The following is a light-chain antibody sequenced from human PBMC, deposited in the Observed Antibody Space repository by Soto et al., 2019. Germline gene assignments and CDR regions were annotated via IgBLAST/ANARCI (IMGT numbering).Light chain of an antibody. V-gene: IGKV1-39*01. Sequence: DIQMTQSPSSLSASVGDRVTITCRASQSISSYLNWYRQKPGKAPKLLIYAASSLQSGVPSRFSGSGSGTDFTLTISRLEPEDFAVYYCQQRSNWPITFGQGTRLEIK. CDR3: QQRSNWPIT. J-gene: IGKJ5*01. CDR1: QSISSY. CDR2: AAS.